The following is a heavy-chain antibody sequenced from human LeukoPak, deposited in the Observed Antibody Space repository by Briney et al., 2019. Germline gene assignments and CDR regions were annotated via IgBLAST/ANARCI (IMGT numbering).Heavy chain of an antibody. J-gene: IGHJ6*03. V-gene: IGHV4-34*01. CDR2: INHSGST. CDR1: GGSFSGYY. Sequence: PSETLSLTCAVYGGSFSGYYWSWIRQPPGKGLEWIGEINHSGSTNYNPSLKSRVTISVDTSKNQFSLKLSSVTAADTAVYYCARVLVVPAAMGYYYYYYMDVWGKGTTVTVSS. D-gene: IGHD2-2*01. CDR3: ARVLVVPAAMGYYYYYYMDV.